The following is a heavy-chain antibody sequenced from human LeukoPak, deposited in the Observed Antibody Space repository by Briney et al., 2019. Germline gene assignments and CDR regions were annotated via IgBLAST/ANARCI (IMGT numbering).Heavy chain of an antibody. CDR2: IIPIFGTA. J-gene: IGHJ6*03. CDR1: GGTFSSYA. Sequence: SVKVSCKASGGTFSSYAISWVRQAPGQGLEWMGRIIPIFGTANYAQKFQGRVTITTDESTSTAYMELSRLRSDDTAVYYCAREKYYYYMDVWGKGTTVTVSS. V-gene: IGHV1-69*05. CDR3: AREKYYYYMDV.